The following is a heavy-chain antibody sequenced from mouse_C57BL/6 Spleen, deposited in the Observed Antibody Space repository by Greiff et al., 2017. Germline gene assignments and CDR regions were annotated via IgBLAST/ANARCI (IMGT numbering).Heavy chain of an antibody. V-gene: IGHV1-15*01. CDR2: IDPETGGT. Sequence: QVQLQQSGAELVRPGASVTLSCKASGYTFTDYEMHWVKQTPVHGLEWIGAIDPETGGTAYNQKFKGKAILTADKSSSTAYMELRSLTSEDSAVYYCTRTRLYSYPDYWGQGTTLTVSS. J-gene: IGHJ2*01. CDR3: TRTRLYSYPDY. D-gene: IGHD2-12*01. CDR1: GYTFTDYE.